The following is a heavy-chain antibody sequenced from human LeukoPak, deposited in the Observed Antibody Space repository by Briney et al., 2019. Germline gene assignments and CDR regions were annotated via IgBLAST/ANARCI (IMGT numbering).Heavy chain of an antibody. Sequence: SETLSLTCAVYGGSFSGYYWSWLRQPPGKGLEWIGEINHSGSTNYNPSLKSRVTISVDTSKNRFSLKLSSVTAADTAVYYCARDVAPYYYDSSGLFDYWGQGTLVTVSS. CDR3: ARDVAPYYYDSSGLFDY. CDR1: GGSFSGYY. D-gene: IGHD3-22*01. J-gene: IGHJ4*02. CDR2: INHSGST. V-gene: IGHV4-34*01.